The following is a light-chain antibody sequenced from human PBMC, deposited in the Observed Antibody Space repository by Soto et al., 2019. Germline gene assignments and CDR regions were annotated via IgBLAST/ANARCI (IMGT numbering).Light chain of an antibody. CDR1: SSDVGGYNY. CDR2: EVS. V-gene: IGLV2-8*01. CDR3: SSYAGSNNFV. J-gene: IGLJ1*01. Sequence: LTQPPSASGSPGQSVTISCTGTSSDVGGYNYVSWYQQHPGKAPKLMIYEVSKRPSGVPDRFSGSKSGNTASLTVSGLQAEDEPDYYCSSYAGSNNFVFGTGTKVTVL.